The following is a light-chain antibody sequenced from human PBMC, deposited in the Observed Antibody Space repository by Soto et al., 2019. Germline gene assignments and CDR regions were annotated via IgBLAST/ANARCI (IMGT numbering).Light chain of an antibody. J-gene: IGLJ2*01. CDR1: SSSVGSSA. CDR3: AAWDGSLSVVL. Sequence: QTVVTQPPSASETPGQRVTISCSGSSSSVGSSAVNWYQHIPGTAPKLLIHSSNQRPSGVPDRFSGSKSGTSASLTISGLQSEDEADYYCAAWDGSLSVVLFGGGTKLTVL. CDR2: SSN. V-gene: IGLV1-44*01.